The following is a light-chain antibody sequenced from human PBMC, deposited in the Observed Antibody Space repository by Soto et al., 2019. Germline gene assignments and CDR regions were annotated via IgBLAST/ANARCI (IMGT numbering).Light chain of an antibody. CDR2: EVS. J-gene: IGKJ4*01. CDR3: MQSLQLNT. V-gene: IGKV2D-29*01. Sequence: DIGLSQPPLSLSVTPGQPAYISSNSSPGLLDSDGRTHLYWYVQKTGQPPQALIYEVSKRSSGVPDRFSGSGSGTHFTLTMSRVQAEDAGIYYCMQSLQLNTFGGGTKVDI. CDR1: PGLLDSDGRTH.